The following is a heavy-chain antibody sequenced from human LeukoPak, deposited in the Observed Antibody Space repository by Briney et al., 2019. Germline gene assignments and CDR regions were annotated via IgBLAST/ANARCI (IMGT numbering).Heavy chain of an antibody. CDR1: GYTFTAYY. CDR3: ARVGEMATTYDY. Sequence: ASVKVSCKASGYTFTAYYIHWVRQAPGQEPEWMGWINPNSGGTNYAQKFQGRVTMTRDTSISTAYMELSRLRSDDTAVYYCARVGEMATTYDYWGQGTLVTVSS. CDR2: INPNSGGT. D-gene: IGHD5-24*01. J-gene: IGHJ4*02. V-gene: IGHV1-2*02.